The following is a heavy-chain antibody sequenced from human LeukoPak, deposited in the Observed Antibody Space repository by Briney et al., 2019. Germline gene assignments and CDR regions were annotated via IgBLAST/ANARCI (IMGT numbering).Heavy chain of an antibody. CDR3: ARLSYYYDSSGYYSPPDY. CDR2: IYPGDSDT. V-gene: IGHV5-51*01. D-gene: IGHD3-22*01. CDR1: GYSFTSYW. Sequence: GESLKISCKGSGYSFTSYWIGWVRQMPGKGLEWMGIIYPGDSDTRYSPSFQGQVTISADKSISTAYLQWSSLKASDTAMYYCARLSYYYDSSGYYSPPDYWGQGTLVTVSS. J-gene: IGHJ4*02.